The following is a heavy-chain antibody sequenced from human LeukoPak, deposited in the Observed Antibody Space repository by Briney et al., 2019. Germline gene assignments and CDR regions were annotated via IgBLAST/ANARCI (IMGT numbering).Heavy chain of an antibody. D-gene: IGHD1-26*01. CDR2: ISYDASDT. V-gene: IGHV3-30*18. J-gene: IGHJ4*02. Sequence: GGSLRLSCAASGFTFSAYGIHWVRQAPGKGLEWVALISYDASDTYYADSVKGRFTISRDNSKNTLYLQMNSLRAEDTAVYFCAKSQDGGRLFHFDYWGQGTLVTVSS. CDR1: GFTFSAYG. CDR3: AKSQDGGRLFHFDY.